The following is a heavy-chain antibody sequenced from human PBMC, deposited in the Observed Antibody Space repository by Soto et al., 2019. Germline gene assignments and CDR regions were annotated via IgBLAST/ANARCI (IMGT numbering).Heavy chain of an antibody. V-gene: IGHV3-30*18. CDR3: AKDPRQCVVVPAAIYYYYYYGMDV. CDR2: ISYDGSNK. Sequence: GGYLRLSCAASGFTFSSDGVHWVRQAPGKGLVWVAVISYDGSNKYYADSVKGRFTISRDNSKNTLYLQMNSLRAEDTAVYYCAKDPRQCVVVPAAIYYYYYYGMDVRGQGTTVTVSS. D-gene: IGHD2-2*01. CDR1: GFTFSSDG. J-gene: IGHJ6*02.